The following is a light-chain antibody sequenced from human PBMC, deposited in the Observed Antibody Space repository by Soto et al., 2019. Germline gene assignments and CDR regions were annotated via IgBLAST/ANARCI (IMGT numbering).Light chain of an antibody. CDR1: QSVSSH. V-gene: IGKV3-11*01. Sequence: EIVLTQSPGTLSLSPGERATLSCRASQSVSSHLAWYQQKPGQSPRLLIYDASNRATGIPARFSGSGSGTDSTLTISSLEPEDFAFYFCQQRSHWPTFGQGTKVDIK. J-gene: IGKJ1*01. CDR3: QQRSHWPT. CDR2: DAS.